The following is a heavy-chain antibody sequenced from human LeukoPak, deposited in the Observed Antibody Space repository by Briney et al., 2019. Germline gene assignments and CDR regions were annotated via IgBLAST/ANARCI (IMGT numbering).Heavy chain of an antibody. J-gene: IGHJ4*02. D-gene: IGHD2-2*01. CDR1: GFTFSSHS. CDR3: AKTRGIVVVPAAIDY. V-gene: IGHV3-30*18. CDR2: LSYDGSNK. Sequence: PGGSLRLSCAASGFTFSSHSMHWVRQAPGKGLEWVAVLSYDGSNKYYADSVKGRFTISRDNSKNTLYLQMNSLRAEDTAVYYCAKTRGIVVVPAAIDYWGQGTLVTVSS.